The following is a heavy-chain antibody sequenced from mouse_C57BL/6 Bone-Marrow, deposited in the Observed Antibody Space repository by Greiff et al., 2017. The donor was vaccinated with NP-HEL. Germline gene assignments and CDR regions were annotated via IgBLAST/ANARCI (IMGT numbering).Heavy chain of an antibody. CDR1: GFTFSDYY. J-gene: IGHJ3*01. V-gene: IGHV5-16*01. D-gene: IGHD2-3*01. CDR2: INYDGSST. CDR3: ARGDDGTAWFAY. Sequence: EVKLVESEGGLVQPGSSMKLSCTASGFTFSDYYMAWVRQVPEKGLEWVANINYDGSSTYYLDSLKSRFIISRDNAKNILYLQMSSLKSEDTATYYCARGDDGTAWFAYWGQGTLVTVSA.